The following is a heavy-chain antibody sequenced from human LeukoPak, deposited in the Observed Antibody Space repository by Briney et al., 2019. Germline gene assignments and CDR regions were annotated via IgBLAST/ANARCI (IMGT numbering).Heavy chain of an antibody. D-gene: IGHD2-15*01. CDR1: GYTFTSYD. CDR2: MNPNSGNT. Sequence: ASVKVSCKASGYTFTSYDINWVRQATGQGLEWMGWMNPNSGNTGYAQKFQGRVTMTRNTSISTAYMELSSLRSEDTAVYYCARVGCSGGSCYSGPEFDYWGQGTLVTVSS. V-gene: IGHV1-8*01. CDR3: ARVGCSGGSCYSGPEFDY. J-gene: IGHJ4*02.